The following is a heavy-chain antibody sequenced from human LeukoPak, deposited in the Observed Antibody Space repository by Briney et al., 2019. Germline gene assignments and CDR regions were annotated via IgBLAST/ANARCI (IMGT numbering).Heavy chain of an antibody. V-gene: IGHV3-21*01. Sequence: GGSLRLSCAASGFTFSSYSMNWVRQAPGKGLEWVSSISSSSSYIYYADSVKGRFTISRDNAKNSLYLQMNSLRAEDTAVYYCATDYDFWRRDYYHYYYMDVWGKGTTVTVSS. CDR1: GFTFSSYS. D-gene: IGHD3-3*01. CDR2: ISSSSSYI. CDR3: ATDYDFWRRDYYHYYYMDV. J-gene: IGHJ6*03.